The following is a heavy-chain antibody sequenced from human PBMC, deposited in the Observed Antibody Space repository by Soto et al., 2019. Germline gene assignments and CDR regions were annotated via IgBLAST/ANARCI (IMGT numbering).Heavy chain of an antibody. J-gene: IGHJ6*02. CDR3: ARDPLGGSMEGMDV. D-gene: IGHD3-16*01. Sequence: LRLSCAASGFTFSSYAMHWVRQAPGKGLGWVAVISYDGSNKYYADSVKGRFTISRDNSKNTLYLQMNSLRAEDTAVYYCARDPLGGSMEGMDVWGQGTTVTVSS. V-gene: IGHV3-30-3*01. CDR1: GFTFSSYA. CDR2: ISYDGSNK.